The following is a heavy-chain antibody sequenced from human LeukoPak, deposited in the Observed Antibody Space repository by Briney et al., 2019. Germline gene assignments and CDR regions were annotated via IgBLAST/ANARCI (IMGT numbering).Heavy chain of an antibody. J-gene: IGHJ4*02. V-gene: IGHV3-23*01. CDR1: GFTSSTYA. CDR2: ISGSGGST. Sequence: GRSLRLSCAAAGFTSSTYAMTWVRQAPGKGLEWVSAISGSGGSTYYAGSVKGRFTISRDNSKNTLYLQMNSLRADDTAVYHCARTVANELWGQGTLVTVSS. CDR3: ARTVANEL. D-gene: IGHD6-19*01.